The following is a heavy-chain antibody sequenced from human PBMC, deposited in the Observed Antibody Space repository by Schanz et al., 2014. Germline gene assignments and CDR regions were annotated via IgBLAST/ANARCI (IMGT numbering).Heavy chain of an antibody. D-gene: IGHD6-13*01. J-gene: IGHJ5*02. CDR1: GFIVRSNY. Sequence: EVQLLESGGGLVEPGGSLRLSCAVSGFIVRSNYMTWVRQAPGKGLEWVSFVHPGGSTYYPDSVKGRFTISRDNAKNTLYLQMNSLKIEDTAVYYCATASSPVREAGAGSSFHLWGQGTLVTVSS. CDR2: VHPGGST. CDR3: ATASSPVREAGAGSSFHL. V-gene: IGHV3-66*01.